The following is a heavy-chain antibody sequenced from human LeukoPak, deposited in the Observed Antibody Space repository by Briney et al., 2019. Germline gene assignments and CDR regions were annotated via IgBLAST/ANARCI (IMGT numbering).Heavy chain of an antibody. J-gene: IGHJ4*02. V-gene: IGHV3-7*01. CDR3: ARGRVQLD. D-gene: IGHD5-18*01. Sequence: GGSLRLSCAASGFTFSSYGMSWVRQAPGKGLEWVANIKQDGSEKYYVDSVKGRFTISRDNAKNSLYLQMNSLRAEDTAVYYCARGRVQLDWGQGTLVTVSS. CDR2: IKQDGSEK. CDR1: GFTFSSYG.